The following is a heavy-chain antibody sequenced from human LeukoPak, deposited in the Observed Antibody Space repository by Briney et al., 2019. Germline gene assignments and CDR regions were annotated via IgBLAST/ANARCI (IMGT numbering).Heavy chain of an antibody. CDR1: GFRFNTFW. D-gene: IGHD6-19*01. CDR3: VINPVAGTFDY. Sequence: QSGGSLRLSCAASGFRFNTFWMSWVRQAPGKGLEWVANIKQDGNEKYYANSVKGRFTISRDNGKNSLDLQMNSLRADDTAFYYCVINPVAGTFDYWGQGTLVTVSS. V-gene: IGHV3-7*01. CDR2: IKQDGNEK. J-gene: IGHJ4*02.